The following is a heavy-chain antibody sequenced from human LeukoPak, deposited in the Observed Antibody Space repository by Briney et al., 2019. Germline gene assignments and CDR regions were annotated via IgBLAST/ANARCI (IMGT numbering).Heavy chain of an antibody. D-gene: IGHD3/OR15-3a*01. CDR3: ARDRPSPYYDFSQGKYYYYYYMDV. V-gene: IGHV3-72*01. Sequence: LGGSLRLSCAASGFTFSDHYMDWVRQAPGKGLEWVGRIRNKANSYTTEYAASVKGRFTISRDDSKNSLYLQMNSLKTEDTAVYYCARDRPSPYYDFSQGKYYYYYYMDVWGKGTTVTVSS. J-gene: IGHJ6*03. CDR2: IRNKANSYTT. CDR1: GFTFSDHY.